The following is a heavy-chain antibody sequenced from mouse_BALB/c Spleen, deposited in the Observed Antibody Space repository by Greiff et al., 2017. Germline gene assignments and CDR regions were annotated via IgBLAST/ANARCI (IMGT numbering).Heavy chain of an antibody. V-gene: IGHV1S22*01. CDR2: IYPGSGST. CDR1: GYTFTSYW. CDR3: TIYYGNSWFAY. D-gene: IGHD2-1*01. J-gene: IGHJ3*01. Sequence: LQQPGSELVRPGASVKLSCKASGYTFTSYWMHWVKQRPGQGLEWIGNIYPGSGSTNYDEKFKSKATLTVDTSSSTAYMQLSSLTSEDSAVYYCTIYYGNSWFAYWGQGTLVTVSA.